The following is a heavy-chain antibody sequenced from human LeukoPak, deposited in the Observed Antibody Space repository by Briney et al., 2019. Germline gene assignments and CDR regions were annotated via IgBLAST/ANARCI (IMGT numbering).Heavy chain of an antibody. CDR2: IRFDGSNK. D-gene: IGHD6-25*01. J-gene: IGHJ4*02. CDR3: AKDKAAVAGPYYFDY. Sequence: PGGSLRLSCAASGFTFDDYTMHWVRQAPGKGLEWVAFIRFDGSNKYYADSVKGRFTISRDNSKNTLYLQMNSLRTEDTAVYYCAKDKAAVAGPYYFDYWGQGTLVTVSS. CDR1: GFTFDDYT. V-gene: IGHV3-30*02.